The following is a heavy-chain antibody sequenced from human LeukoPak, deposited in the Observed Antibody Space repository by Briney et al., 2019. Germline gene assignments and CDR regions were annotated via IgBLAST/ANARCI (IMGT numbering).Heavy chain of an antibody. Sequence: SETLSLTCTVSGGSISSGGYYWSWIRQPPGKGLEWIGYIYHSGSTYYNPSLKSRVTISVDRSKNQFSLKLSSVTAADTAVYYCARDRIFGVVPLSGFDPWGQGTLVTVSS. V-gene: IGHV4-30-2*01. J-gene: IGHJ5*02. CDR2: IYHSGST. CDR1: GGSISSGGYY. D-gene: IGHD3-3*01. CDR3: ARDRIFGVVPLSGFDP.